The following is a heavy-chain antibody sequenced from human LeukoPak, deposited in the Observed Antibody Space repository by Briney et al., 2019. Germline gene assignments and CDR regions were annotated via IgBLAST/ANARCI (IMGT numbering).Heavy chain of an antibody. J-gene: IGHJ5*02. CDR2: ISGSGGST. Sequence: GGSLRLSCAASGFTFSSYAMSWVRQAPGKGLEWVSAISGSGGSTYYADSVRGRFTISRDNSKNTLYLQMNSLRAEDTAVYYCAKDIAARPDFWFDPWGQGTLVTVSS. CDR3: AKDIAARPDFWFDP. D-gene: IGHD6-6*01. V-gene: IGHV3-23*01. CDR1: GFTFSSYA.